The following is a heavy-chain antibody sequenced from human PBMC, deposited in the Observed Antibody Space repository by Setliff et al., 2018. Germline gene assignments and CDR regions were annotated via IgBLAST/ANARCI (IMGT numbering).Heavy chain of an antibody. CDR1: GFTFSTYR. CDR2: IWDDGVKK. V-gene: IGHV3-33*08. D-gene: IGHD2-15*01. Sequence: GGSLRLSCAASGFTFSTYRMHWVRQAPGKGLEWVAVIWDDGVKKYHADSVKGRFTVSRDNSKNTLYLQMNSLRPEDTAVYYCARTCSGSGCYAGLESWGQGTPVTVSS. J-gene: IGHJ4*02. CDR3: ARTCSGSGCYAGLES.